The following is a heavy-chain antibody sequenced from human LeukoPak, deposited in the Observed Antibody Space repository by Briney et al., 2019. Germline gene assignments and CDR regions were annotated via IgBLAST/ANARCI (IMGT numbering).Heavy chain of an antibody. D-gene: IGHD2-21*02. J-gene: IGHJ1*01. CDR2: IYYTGIT. V-gene: IGHV4-59*13. CDR1: GGSLTISY. CDR3: VRGERCGGDCSSRQQ. Sequence: SETLSLTCTVSGGSLTISYWSWIRQPPGRGLEWIGYIYYTGITNYHPSLAGRVTMSLDMSKNLISLNLDSVTAADTAVYYCVRGERCGGDCSSRQQWGQGTLVTVSS.